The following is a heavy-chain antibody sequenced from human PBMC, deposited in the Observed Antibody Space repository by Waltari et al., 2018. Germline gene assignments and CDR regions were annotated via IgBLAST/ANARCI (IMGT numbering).Heavy chain of an antibody. J-gene: IGHJ6*03. V-gene: IGHV3-23*04. D-gene: IGHD3-22*01. CDR3: ATSGYYPYYYYYYMDV. Sequence: EVQLVESGGGLVQPGGSLRLSCAASGFTFSSYAMSWVRQAPGKGLGWVSDISGSGGSTYYADSGKGLVTIARDSAKNTLYLQMNSLRAEDTAVYYCATSGYYPYYYYYYMDVWGKGTTVTVSS. CDR1: GFTFSSYA. CDR2: ISGSGGST.